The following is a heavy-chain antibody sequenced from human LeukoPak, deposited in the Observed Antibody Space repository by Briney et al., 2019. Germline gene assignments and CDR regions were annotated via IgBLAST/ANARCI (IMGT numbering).Heavy chain of an antibody. CDR2: IKQDGSEK. D-gene: IGHD3-22*01. CDR3: ASRTYYYDSSGYYGDY. V-gene: IGHV3-7*01. CDR1: GFTFSSYW. Sequence: GGSLRLSCAASGFTFSSYWMSWVRQAPGKGLEWVANIKQDGSEKYYVDSVKGRFTISRDNAKNSLYLQMNSLRAEDTAVYYCASRTYYYDSSGYYGDYWGQGTLVTVSS. J-gene: IGHJ4*02.